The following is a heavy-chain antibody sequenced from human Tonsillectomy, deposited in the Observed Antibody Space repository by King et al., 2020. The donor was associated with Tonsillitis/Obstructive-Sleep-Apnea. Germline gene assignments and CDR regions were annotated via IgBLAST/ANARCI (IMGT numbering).Heavy chain of an antibody. J-gene: IGHJ6*03. CDR2: INHSGST. CDR1: GGAFSGYY. CDR3: ARGDIVVVPAAMVYYYYMDV. D-gene: IGHD2-2*01. V-gene: IGHV4-34*01. Sequence: VQLHQWGAGLLKPSETLSLTCAVYGGAFSGYYWSWIRQPPGKGLEWIGEINHSGSTNYNPSLKSRVTISVDTSKNQFSLKLSSVTAADTAVYYCARGDIVVVPAAMVYYYYMDVWGKGTTVTVSS.